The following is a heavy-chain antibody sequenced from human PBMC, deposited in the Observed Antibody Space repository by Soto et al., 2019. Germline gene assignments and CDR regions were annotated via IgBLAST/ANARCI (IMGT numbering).Heavy chain of an antibody. CDR2: IKQDGSEK. J-gene: IGHJ4*02. V-gene: IGHV3-7*01. D-gene: IGHD3-3*01. CDR1: GFTFSSYW. CDR3: ARVYYDFWSGYYTGIFDY. Sequence: EVQLVESGGGLVQPGGSLRLSCAASGFTFSSYWMSWVRQAPGKGLKWVANIKQDGSEKYYVDSVKGRFTISRDNAKNSLYLQMNSLRAEDTAVYYCARVYYDFWSGYYTGIFDYWGQGTLVTVSS.